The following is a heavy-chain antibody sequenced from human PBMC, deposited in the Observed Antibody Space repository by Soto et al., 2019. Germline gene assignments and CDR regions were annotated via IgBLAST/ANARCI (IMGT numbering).Heavy chain of an antibody. V-gene: IGHV3-48*02. CDR2: ISGGGRPI. CDR3: ARDLGWAFDS. Sequence: ESGGGSVQPGGSLRLSCAASGFTFSTFSMNWVRQAPGRGLEWISYISGGGRPISYADSVKGRFTISRDNAKNSLYLQMDSLTDEETAVYYCARDLGWAFDSWGQGTLVTVSS. CDR1: GFTFSTFS. D-gene: IGHD6-19*01. J-gene: IGHJ4*02.